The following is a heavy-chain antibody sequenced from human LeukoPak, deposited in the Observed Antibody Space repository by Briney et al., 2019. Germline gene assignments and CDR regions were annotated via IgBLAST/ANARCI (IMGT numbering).Heavy chain of an antibody. Sequence: GESLKISCKGSGYSFTSYWIGWVRQMPGKGLEWMGVIYPGDSDTRYSPSFQGQVTISADKSISTAYLQWSSLKASDTAMYYCARTGGDRYCSGSTCYSGAKFDYWGQGALVTVSS. D-gene: IGHD2-15*01. CDR2: IYPGDSDT. CDR1: GYSFTSYW. V-gene: IGHV5-51*01. CDR3: ARTGGDRYCSGSTCYSGAKFDY. J-gene: IGHJ4*02.